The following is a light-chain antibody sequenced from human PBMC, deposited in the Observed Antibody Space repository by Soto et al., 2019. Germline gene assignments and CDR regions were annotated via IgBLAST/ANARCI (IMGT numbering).Light chain of an antibody. J-gene: IGKJ1*01. Sequence: VMTQSPSTLSVSPGGRGTLSCRASQRVSSNLAWYQQKPGQAPRLLIYGASTRATGIPARFSGSGSGTEFTLTISSLQSEDFAVYYCQQYTNCPKTFGQGTKVDIK. CDR3: QQYTNCPKT. V-gene: IGKV3-15*01. CDR2: GAS. CDR1: QRVSSN.